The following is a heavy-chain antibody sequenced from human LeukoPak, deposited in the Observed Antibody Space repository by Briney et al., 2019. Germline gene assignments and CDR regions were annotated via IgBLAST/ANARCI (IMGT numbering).Heavy chain of an antibody. CDR2: INPSGGST. CDR3: ARGARGAGTLYYFDY. Sequence: ASVKVSCKASGYTFTSYYMHWVRQAPGQGLEWMGLINPSGGSTSYAQKFQGRVTMTRDTSTSTVYMELSSLRSEDTAVYYCARGARGAGTLYYFDYWGQGTLVTVSS. J-gene: IGHJ4*02. D-gene: IGHD3-10*01. V-gene: IGHV1-46*01. CDR1: GYTFTSYY.